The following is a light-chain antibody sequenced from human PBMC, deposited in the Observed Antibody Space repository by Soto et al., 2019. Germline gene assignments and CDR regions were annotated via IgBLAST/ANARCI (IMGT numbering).Light chain of an antibody. J-gene: IGKJ1*01. CDR3: QQYDASLWT. CDR1: QSLTSSY. CDR2: GAS. V-gene: IGKV3-20*01. Sequence: EIVLTQSPGTLSLSPGERATLSCRASQSLTSSYLAWYQQKPGQSPRLLIYGASRRATGIPDRFSGSGSGTDFTLTISRLEPEDFAVSYCQQYDASLWTFGQGTKVEIK.